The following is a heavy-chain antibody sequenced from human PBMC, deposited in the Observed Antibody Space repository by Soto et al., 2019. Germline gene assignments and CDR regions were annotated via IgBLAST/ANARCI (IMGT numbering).Heavy chain of an antibody. CDR1: GFTFSTYA. CDR2: ISYDGNNK. V-gene: IGHV3-30-3*01. Sequence: AGGSLRLSCAASGFTFSTYAMEWVRQAPGKGLDWVALISYDGNNKYHADSVRGRFTISRDNSKNTLYLQMNTLRPEDTALYFCARPVEPFYYYGMDVWGQGTTVTVSS. J-gene: IGHJ6*02. CDR3: ARPVEPFYYYGMDV.